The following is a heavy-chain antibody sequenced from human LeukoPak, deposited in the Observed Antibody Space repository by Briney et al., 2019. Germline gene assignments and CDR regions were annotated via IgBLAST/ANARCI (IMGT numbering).Heavy chain of an antibody. J-gene: IGHJ6*02. D-gene: IGHD3-16*01. CDR3: ARAIWGPTAYHSSGMDV. CDR2: INPGGGST. V-gene: IGHV1-46*01. Sequence: ASVKVSCKATGYTFTSYYMYWVRQAPGQGLEWMGIINPGGGSTGSPQKFQGRVTMTRDTSTSTVYMELRGLSSDDTAVYYCARAIWGPTAYHSSGMDVWAKGPRSPSP. CDR1: GYTFTSYY.